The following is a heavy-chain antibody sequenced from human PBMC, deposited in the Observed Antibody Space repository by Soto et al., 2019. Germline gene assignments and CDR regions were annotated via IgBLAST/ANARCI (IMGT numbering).Heavy chain of an antibody. J-gene: IGHJ4*02. Sequence: QVQLVESGGGVVQPGRSLRLSCAASGFTFSNYHMHWVRQAPGKGLEWVAVLSYDGTNKYHADSVKGRFTISRDNSKNTLYLQMNSLRAEDTAVYYCAKDGENWGQGTLVTVSS. CDR2: LSYDGTNK. V-gene: IGHV3-30*18. CDR3: AKDGEN. CDR1: GFTFSNYH.